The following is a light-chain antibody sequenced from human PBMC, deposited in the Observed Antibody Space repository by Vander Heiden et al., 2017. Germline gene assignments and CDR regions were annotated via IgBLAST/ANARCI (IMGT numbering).Light chain of an antibody. J-gene: IGKJ5*01. CDR1: QGISNS. Sequence: DIQMSQSPSSVSASVGDRVTITCRASQGISNSLAWYQQKPGKAPNLLISAASSLQSGVPSRFSGSVSGTDFTLSISSLQPEDFATYFCQQANSFPITFGQGTRLEIK. CDR2: AAS. CDR3: QQANSFPIT. V-gene: IGKV1-12*01.